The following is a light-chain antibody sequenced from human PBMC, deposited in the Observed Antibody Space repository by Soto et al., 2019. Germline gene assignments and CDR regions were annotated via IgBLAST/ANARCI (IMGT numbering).Light chain of an antibody. Sequence: EIVLTQSPDTLSLSPGERATLSCRASQSVSSYLAWYQQKPGQAPRLLIYDASNRATGIPARFSGSGSGTDFTLTISSLEPEDFAVYYCQQRSNWPRGTFGPGTKVDIK. V-gene: IGKV3-11*01. CDR1: QSVSSY. CDR3: QQRSNWPRGT. CDR2: DAS. J-gene: IGKJ3*01.